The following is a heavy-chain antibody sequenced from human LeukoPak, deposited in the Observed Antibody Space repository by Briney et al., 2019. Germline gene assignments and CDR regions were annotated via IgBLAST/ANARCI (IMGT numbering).Heavy chain of an antibody. V-gene: IGHV3-30*03. CDR2: ISYDGSNK. D-gene: IGHD5/OR15-5a*01. CDR3: TRSVYDWDNWFDP. J-gene: IGHJ5*02. Sequence: PGRSLRLSCAASGFTFSSYGMHWVRQAPGKGLEWVAVISYDGSNKYYADSVKGRFTITRDNSKNTLYLQMNSLRDEDTAVYYCTRSVYDWDNWFDPWGQGTLVTVSS. CDR1: GFTFSSYG.